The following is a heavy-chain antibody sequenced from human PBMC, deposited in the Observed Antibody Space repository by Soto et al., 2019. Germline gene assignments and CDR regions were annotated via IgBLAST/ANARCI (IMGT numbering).Heavy chain of an antibody. CDR3: ARTGGTRIDADY. CDR2: IIPIFGTA. V-gene: IGHV1-69*13. J-gene: IGHJ4*02. Sequence: ASVKVSCKASGGTFSSYAISWVRQAPGQGLEWMGGIIPIFGTANYAQKFQGRVTITADESTSTAYMELSSLRSEDTAVYYCARTGGTRIDADYWGQGTLVTVSS. D-gene: IGHD3-10*01. CDR1: GGTFSSYA.